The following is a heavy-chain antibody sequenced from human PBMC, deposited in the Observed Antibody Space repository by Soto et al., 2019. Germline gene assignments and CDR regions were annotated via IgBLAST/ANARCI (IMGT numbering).Heavy chain of an antibody. Sequence: PGGSLRLSCAASGFTFSSYGMHWVRQAPGKGLEWVAVISYDGSNKYYADSVKGRFTISRDNSKNTLYLQMNSLRAEDTAVYYCAKTGIMVSFYYGMDVRGQGPTLTLSS. D-gene: IGHD3-10*01. V-gene: IGHV3-30*18. CDR1: GFTFSSYG. CDR3: AKTGIMVSFYYGMDV. CDR2: ISYDGSNK. J-gene: IGHJ6*02.